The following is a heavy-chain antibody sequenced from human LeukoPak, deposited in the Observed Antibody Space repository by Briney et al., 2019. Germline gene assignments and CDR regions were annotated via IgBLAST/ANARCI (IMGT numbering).Heavy chain of an antibody. CDR3: AKGRGKDGQNLFDY. CDR2: IRSDGTKT. CDR1: GFTLSNYI. Sequence: PGGSLRLFCAASGFTLSNYIMHWVRQAPGKGLEWVTFIRSDGTKTHYADSVKGRFTISRDNSKNTLFLQIDNLRVDDTAVYYCAKGRGKDGQNLFDYWGQGTLITVSS. D-gene: IGHD5-24*01. J-gene: IGHJ4*02. V-gene: IGHV3-30*02.